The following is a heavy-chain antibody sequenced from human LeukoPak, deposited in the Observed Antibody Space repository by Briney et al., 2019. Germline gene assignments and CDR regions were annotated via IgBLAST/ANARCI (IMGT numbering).Heavy chain of an antibody. Sequence: ETLSLTCAVYGGSFSGYYWSWVRQAPGKGLEWVSVIYSGGSTYYADSVKGRFTISRHNSKNTLYLQMNSLRAEDTAVYYCARDVTNAFDIWGQGTMVTVSS. D-gene: IGHD3-10*01. J-gene: IGHJ3*02. CDR3: ARDVTNAFDI. CDR1: GGSFSGYY. CDR2: IYSGGST. V-gene: IGHV3-53*04.